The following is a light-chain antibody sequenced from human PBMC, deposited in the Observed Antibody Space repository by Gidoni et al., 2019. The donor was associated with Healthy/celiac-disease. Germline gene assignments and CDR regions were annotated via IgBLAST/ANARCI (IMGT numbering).Light chain of an antibody. CDR3: QAWDSSVV. J-gene: IGLJ2*01. CDR1: KLGDKY. V-gene: IGLV3-1*01. CDR2: QDS. Sequence: YELTQAPLVSVSPGQTASIPCSGDKLGDKYACWYQQKPGQSPVLVIYQDSKRPSGIPERFSGSNSGNTATLTISGTQAMDEADYYCQAWDSSVVFGGGTKLTVL.